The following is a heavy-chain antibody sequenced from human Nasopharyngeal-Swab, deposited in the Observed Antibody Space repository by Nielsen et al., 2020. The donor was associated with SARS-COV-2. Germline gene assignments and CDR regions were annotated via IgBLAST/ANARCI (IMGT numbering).Heavy chain of an antibody. CDR2: IYSGGST. V-gene: IGHV3-53*04. J-gene: IGHJ3*02. CDR3: ARDSGSYGVGAFDI. Sequence: GESLKISCAVSGFTVSSNYMSWVRQAPGKGLEWVSVIYSGGSTYYADSVKGRFTISRHNSKNTLYLQMNSLRAEDTAVYYCARDSGSYGVGAFDIWGQGTMVTVSS. CDR1: GFTVSSNY. D-gene: IGHD1-26*01.